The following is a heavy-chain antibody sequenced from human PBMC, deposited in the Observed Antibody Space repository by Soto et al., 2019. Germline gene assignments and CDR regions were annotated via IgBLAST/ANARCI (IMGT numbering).Heavy chain of an antibody. CDR3: ARNTQITGEGFDY. CDR1: GYTFNDFF. V-gene: IGHV1-2*04. D-gene: IGHD7-27*01. CDR2: ISPKNGGT. Sequence: QVQLVQSGTEVKKPGASVKLSCKTSGYTFNDFFIHWVRQAPGQGLEWMGWISPKNGGTYYAQKFQGWVTLTRDTSTSTVYMELTRLKSDDTAIYYCARNTQITGEGFDYWGQGALVTVSS. J-gene: IGHJ4*02.